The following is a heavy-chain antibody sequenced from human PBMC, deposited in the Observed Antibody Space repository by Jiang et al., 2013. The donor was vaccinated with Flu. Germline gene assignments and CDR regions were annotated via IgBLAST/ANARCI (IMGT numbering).Heavy chain of an antibody. J-gene: IGHJ5*01. CDR1: GDSVSRTSAA. V-gene: IGHV6-1*01. CDR2: TYFMSEWYY. Sequence: GDSVSRTSAAWNWIRQSPSRGLEWLGRTYFMSEWYYDYAVSVKSRITITPDTSKNKFSLQLRSVTPDDTAVYYCARDRLECRGGSCYSAWFDSWGPGTWSPSPQ. CDR3: ARDRLECRGGSCYSAWFDS. D-gene: IGHD2-15*01.